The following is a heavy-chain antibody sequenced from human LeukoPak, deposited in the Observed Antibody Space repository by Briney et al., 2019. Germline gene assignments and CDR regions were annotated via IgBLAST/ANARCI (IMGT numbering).Heavy chain of an antibody. Sequence: SETLSLTCTVSGGSISSYYWSWIRQPPGKGLEWIAYISDIGSINYNPSLKSRVTISLDTSKNQSSLKLSSVTAADTAVYYCAGHHPRNTVGFWGQGTLVTVSS. CDR2: ISDIGSI. D-gene: IGHD2/OR15-2a*01. J-gene: IGHJ4*02. CDR3: AGHHPRNTVGF. CDR1: GGSISSYY. V-gene: IGHV4-59*08.